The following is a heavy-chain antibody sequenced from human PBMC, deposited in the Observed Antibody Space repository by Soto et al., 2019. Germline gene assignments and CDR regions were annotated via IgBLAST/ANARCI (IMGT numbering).Heavy chain of an antibody. CDR1: GYPFTTYY. CDR2: IDPRSGGT. CDR3: ATDDYGIVPY. J-gene: IGHJ4*02. V-gene: IGHV1-2*02. Sequence: HVQLVQSGTEVKKPGASVRVSCMVSGYPFTTYYIHWVRQAPGQGLEWMGWIDPRSGGTVYEQKLKGRVTMTRDTSISTVYMYLSGLTSDDTALYYCATDDYGIVPYWGQGSLVTVSS. D-gene: IGHD3-10*01.